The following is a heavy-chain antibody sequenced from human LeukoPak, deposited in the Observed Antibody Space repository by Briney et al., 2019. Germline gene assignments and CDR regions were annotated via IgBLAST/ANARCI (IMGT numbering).Heavy chain of an antibody. Sequence: PGGSLRLSCVTSGFTFRSYAMHWVRQAPGKGLEYVSAISSNGGSTNYADSVKGRFTISRDNSQNTLYLQMGSLRPDDMAVYYCAREGGPTGLDYWGQGTLVTVSS. CDR3: AREGGPTGLDY. J-gene: IGHJ4*02. V-gene: IGHV3-64*02. CDR1: GFTFRSYA. D-gene: IGHD1-1*01. CDR2: ISSNGGST.